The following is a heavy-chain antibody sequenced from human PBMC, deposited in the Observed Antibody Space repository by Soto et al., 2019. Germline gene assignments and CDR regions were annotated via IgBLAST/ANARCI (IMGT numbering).Heavy chain of an antibody. CDR2: IIAIFGAA. CDR3: ARGGYSSGWDN. V-gene: IGHV1-69*01. D-gene: IGHD6-19*01. CDR1: GGTFSNFA. Sequence: QMQLVQSGAEVKKPGSSVKVSCKASGGTFSNFAVSWVRQAPGQGLEWMGGIIAIFGAAHYPQQFQGRVTITTDESTATAYMELSSLRPEDTAVYYCARGGYSSGWDNWGQGTLITVSS. J-gene: IGHJ4*02.